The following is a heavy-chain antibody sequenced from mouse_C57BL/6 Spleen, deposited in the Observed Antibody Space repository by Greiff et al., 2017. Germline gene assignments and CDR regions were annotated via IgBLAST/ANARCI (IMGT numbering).Heavy chain of an antibody. D-gene: IGHD2-3*01. Sequence: VQLQQSGAELAKPGASVKLSCKASGYTFTSYWMHWVKQRPGQGLEWIGYINPCGGYTKYNQKFKGKATLTADKSSSTAYMQLSSLTSEVSAGDYCARTIYEGYFDYWGQGTPLTVSA. J-gene: IGHJ2*01. CDR3: ARTIYEGYFDY. CDR1: GYTFTSYW. CDR2: INPCGGYT. V-gene: IGHV1-7*01.